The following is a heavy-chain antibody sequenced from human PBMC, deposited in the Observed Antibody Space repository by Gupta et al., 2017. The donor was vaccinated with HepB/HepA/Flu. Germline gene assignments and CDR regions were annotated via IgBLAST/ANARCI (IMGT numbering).Heavy chain of an antibody. D-gene: IGHD5-24*01. J-gene: IGHJ3*02. Sequence: QVQLVESGGGVVQPGRSLRPSCAASGFTFSSYGMHWVRQAPGKGLEWVAVIWYDGSNKYYADSVKGRFTISRDNSKNTLYLQMNSLRAEDTAVYYCARGWRVPDAFDIWGQGTMVTGSS. CDR2: IWYDGSNK. CDR1: GFTFSSYG. CDR3: ARGWRVPDAFDI. V-gene: IGHV3-33*01.